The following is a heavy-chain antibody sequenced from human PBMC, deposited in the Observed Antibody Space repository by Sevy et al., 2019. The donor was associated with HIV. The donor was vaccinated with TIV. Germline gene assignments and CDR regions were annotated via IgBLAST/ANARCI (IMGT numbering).Heavy chain of an antibody. J-gene: IGHJ4*01. CDR1: GFTFDDYA. CDR2: ISWNSANI. Sequence: GGSLRLSCAASGFTFDDYAMHWVRQAPGKGLEWVSGISWNSANIDYADSVKGRFTISRDNAKSSLYLQMKSLRAEDTALYYCARDRHDGYCTNGVCFNFDNWGQGTLVTVSS. V-gene: IGHV3-9*01. D-gene: IGHD2-8*01. CDR3: ARDRHDGYCTNGVCFNFDN.